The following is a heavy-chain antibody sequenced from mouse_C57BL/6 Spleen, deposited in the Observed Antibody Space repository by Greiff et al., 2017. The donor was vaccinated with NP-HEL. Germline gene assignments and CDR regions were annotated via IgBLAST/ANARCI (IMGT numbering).Heavy chain of an antibody. V-gene: IGHV1-78*01. CDR3: ARGGDYYGSSYSFDY. Sequence: VQVVESDAELVKPGASVKISCKVSGYTFTDHTIHWMKQRPEQGLEWIGYIYPRDGSTKYNEKFKGKATLTADKSSSTAYMQLNSLTSEDSAVYFCARGGDYYGSSYSFDYWGQGTTLTVSS. CDR1: GYTFTDHT. D-gene: IGHD1-1*01. J-gene: IGHJ2*01. CDR2: IYPRDGST.